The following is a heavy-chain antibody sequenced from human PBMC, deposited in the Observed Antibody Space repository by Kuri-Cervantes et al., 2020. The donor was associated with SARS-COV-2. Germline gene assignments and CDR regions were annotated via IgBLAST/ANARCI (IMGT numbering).Heavy chain of an antibody. CDR3: ARIVGNDAFDI. J-gene: IGHJ3*02. D-gene: IGHD2-21*01. CDR2: IYHSGST. Sequence: SETPSLTCTVSGGSISSGGYYWSWFRQPPGKGLEWTGYIYHSGSTYYNPSLKSRVTISVDTSKNQFSLKLSSVTAADTAVYYCARIVGNDAFDIWGQGTMVTVSS. V-gene: IGHV4-30-2*01. CDR1: GGSISSGGYY.